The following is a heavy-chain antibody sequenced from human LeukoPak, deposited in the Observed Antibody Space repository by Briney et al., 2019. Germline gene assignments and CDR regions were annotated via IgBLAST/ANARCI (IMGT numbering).Heavy chain of an antibody. CDR2: IYHSGST. Sequence: SETLSLTCTVSGYSISSGYYWGWIRQPPGKGLEWIGSIYHSGSTYYNPSLKSRVTISVDTSKNQFSLKLSSVTAADTAVYYCARHAHSSGNYYYYYCMDVWGKGTTVTISS. D-gene: IGHD6-25*01. CDR1: GYSISSGYY. J-gene: IGHJ6*03. V-gene: IGHV4-38-2*02. CDR3: ARHAHSSGNYYYYYCMDV.